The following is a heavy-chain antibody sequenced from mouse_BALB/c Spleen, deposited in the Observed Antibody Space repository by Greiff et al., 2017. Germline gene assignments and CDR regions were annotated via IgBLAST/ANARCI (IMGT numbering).Heavy chain of an antibody. J-gene: IGHJ2*01. D-gene: IGHD2-1*01. CDR1: GYTFTSYW. CDR3: ARGDGNFDY. Sequence: VQLQQPGAELVKPGAPVKLSCKASGYTFTSYWMNWVKQRPGRGLEWIGRIDPSDSETHYNQKFKDKATLTVDKSSSTAYIQLSSLTSEDSAVYYWARGDGNFDYWGEGTTLTVSS. CDR2: IDPSDSET. V-gene: IGHV1-69*02.